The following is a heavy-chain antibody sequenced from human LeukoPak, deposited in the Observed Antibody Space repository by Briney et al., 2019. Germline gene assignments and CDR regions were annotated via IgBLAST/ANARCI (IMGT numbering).Heavy chain of an antibody. D-gene: IGHD2-2*02. V-gene: IGHV4-31*03. CDR3: ARGYCSSTSCYKDV. J-gene: IGHJ6*04. Sequence: PSETLSLTCTVSGGSISSGGYYWSWIRQHPGKGLEWIGYIYYSGSTYYNPSLKSRVTISVDTSKNQFSLKLSSVTAADTAVYYCARGYCSSTSCYKDVWGKGTTVTVSS. CDR2: IYYSGST. CDR1: GGSISSGGYY.